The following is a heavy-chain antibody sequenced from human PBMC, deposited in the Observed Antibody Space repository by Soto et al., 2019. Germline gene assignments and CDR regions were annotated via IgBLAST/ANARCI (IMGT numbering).Heavy chain of an antibody. CDR1: GYTFTSYG. CDR2: ISAYNGNT. Sequence: QVQLVQSGAEVKKPGASVKVSCKASGYTFTSYGISWVRQAPGQGLEWMGWISAYNGNTNYAQKLQGRVTMTTDTSTSTAYMELRSLRSDDTAVYYCARTHPIYGSGSPYYYYYYGMDVWGQGTTVTVSS. CDR3: ARTHPIYGSGSPYYYYYYGMDV. J-gene: IGHJ6*02. V-gene: IGHV1-18*01. D-gene: IGHD3-10*01.